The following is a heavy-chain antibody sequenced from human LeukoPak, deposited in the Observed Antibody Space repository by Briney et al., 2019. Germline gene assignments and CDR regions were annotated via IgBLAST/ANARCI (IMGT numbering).Heavy chain of an antibody. J-gene: IGHJ4*02. CDR2: IYYSGST. CDR3: ARSIVGATPFDY. Sequence: SETLSLTCTVSGGSISSSSYYWGWIRQPPGKGLEWIGSIYYSGSTYYNPSLKSRVTISVDTSKNQFSLKPSSVTAADTAVYYCARSIVGATPFDYWGQGTLVTVSS. CDR1: GGSISSSSYY. D-gene: IGHD1-26*01. V-gene: IGHV4-39*07.